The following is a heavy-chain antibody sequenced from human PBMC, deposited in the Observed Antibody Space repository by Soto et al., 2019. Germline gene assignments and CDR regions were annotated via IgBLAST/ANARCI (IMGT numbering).Heavy chain of an antibody. Sequence: GGSLRLSCAASGFTFSDYYMSWIRQAPGKGLEWVSYISSSGSTIYYADSVKGRFTISRDNAKNSLYLQMNSLRAEDTAVYYCERVQRYYYYYGMDVCGKGTKVTSPQ. CDR1: GFTFSDYY. V-gene: IGHV3-11*01. CDR2: ISSSGSTI. CDR3: ERVQRYYYYYGMDV. J-gene: IGHJ6*04.